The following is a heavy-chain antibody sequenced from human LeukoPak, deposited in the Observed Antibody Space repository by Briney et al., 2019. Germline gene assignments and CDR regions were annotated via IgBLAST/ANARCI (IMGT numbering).Heavy chain of an antibody. CDR1: GGTFSSYA. D-gene: IGHD5-18*01. J-gene: IGHJ3*02. V-gene: IGHV1-69*06. CDR2: IIPIFGTA. CDR3: ASLRDTAMVHDAFDI. Sequence: SVKVSCKASGGTFSSYAISWVRQAPGQGLEWMGGIIPIFGTANYAQKFQGRVTITADKSTSTAYMELSSLRSEDTAVYYCASLRDTAMVHDAFDIWGQGTMVTVSS.